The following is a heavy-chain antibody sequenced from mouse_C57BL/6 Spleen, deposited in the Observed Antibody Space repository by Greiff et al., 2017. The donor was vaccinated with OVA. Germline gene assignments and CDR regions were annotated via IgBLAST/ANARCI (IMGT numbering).Heavy chain of an antibody. Sequence: EVQLQQSGPELVKPGASVKISCKASGYTFTDYYMNWVKQSHGKSLEWIGDINPNNGGTSYNQKFKGKATLTVDKSSSTAYMELRSLTSEDSAVYYCAREGIYYGYDADYWGQGTTLTVSS. CDR1: GYTFTDYY. CDR2: INPNNGGT. J-gene: IGHJ2*01. CDR3: AREGIYYGYDADY. D-gene: IGHD2-2*01. V-gene: IGHV1-26*01.